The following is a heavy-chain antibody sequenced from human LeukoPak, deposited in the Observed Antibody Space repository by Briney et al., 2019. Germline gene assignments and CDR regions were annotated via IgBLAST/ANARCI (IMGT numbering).Heavy chain of an antibody. CDR3: ARDRSISAAGDTY. CDR2: VNRDGSST. Sequence: GGSLRLSCAASGFTFSDYWMHWVRQAPGQGLVWVSRVNRDGSSTSYADSVKGRFTVSRDNAKNTLSLQMNSLRAEDTAVYYCARDRSISAAGDTYWGQGTLVTVSS. D-gene: IGHD6-13*01. V-gene: IGHV3-74*01. CDR1: GFTFSDYW. J-gene: IGHJ4*02.